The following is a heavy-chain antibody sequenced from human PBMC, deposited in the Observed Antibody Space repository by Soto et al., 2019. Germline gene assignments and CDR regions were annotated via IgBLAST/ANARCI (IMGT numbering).Heavy chain of an antibody. D-gene: IGHD3-10*01. J-gene: IGHJ6*03. CDR2: INHSGST. CDR3: AGLDYYGSGSYWSASYYYYSTDV. Sequence: SETLSLTCAVYGGSFSGYYWSWIRQPPGKGLEWIGEINHSGSTNYNPSLKSRVTISVDTSKNQFSLKLSSVTAADTAVYYCAGLDYYGSGSYWSASYYYYSTDVWGKGTTVTVSS. CDR1: GGSFSGYY. V-gene: IGHV4-34*01.